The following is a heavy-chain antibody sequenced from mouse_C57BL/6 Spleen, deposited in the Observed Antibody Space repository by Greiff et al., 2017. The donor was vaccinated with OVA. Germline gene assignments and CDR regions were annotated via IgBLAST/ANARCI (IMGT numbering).Heavy chain of an antibody. V-gene: IGHV1-15*01. J-gene: IGHJ2*01. D-gene: IGHD4-1*02. Sequence: VQLQQSGAELVRPGASVTLSCKASGYTFTDYEMHWVKQTPVHGLEWIGAIDPETGGTAYNQKFKGKAILTADKSSSTAYMELRSLTSEDSAVYYCTMGNWDFAYWGQGTTLTVSS. CDR2: IDPETGGT. CDR3: TMGNWDFAY. CDR1: GYTFTDYE.